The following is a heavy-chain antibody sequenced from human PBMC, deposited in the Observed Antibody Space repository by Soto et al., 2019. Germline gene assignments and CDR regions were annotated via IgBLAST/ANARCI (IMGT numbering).Heavy chain of an antibody. J-gene: IGHJ2*01. Sequence: SETLSLTCAVYGGSFSGYYWSWIRQPPGKGLEWIGEIYHSGSTNYNPSLKSRVTISVDTSKNQFSLKLSSVTAADTAVYFCARGVGRWLQLRHRYFDLWGRGTLVT. CDR1: GGSFSGYY. CDR2: IYHSGST. V-gene: IGHV4-34*01. D-gene: IGHD5-12*01. CDR3: ARGVGRWLQLRHRYFDL.